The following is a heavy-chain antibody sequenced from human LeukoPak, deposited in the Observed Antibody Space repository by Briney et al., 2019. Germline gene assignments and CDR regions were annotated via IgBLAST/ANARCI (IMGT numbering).Heavy chain of an antibody. CDR3: ARGRSRISLYWHFDL. J-gene: IGHJ2*01. Sequence: PSETLSLTCTVSGGSIRSFYWDWIRQLPGNRLEWIGYIDRTGSTYSNPSLIGRVTMSVDTPRNQFSLRLNSVTTADTAVYFCARGRSRISLYWHFDLWGRGTLVTVSS. CDR2: IDRTGST. CDR1: GGSIRSFY. V-gene: IGHV4-59*01. D-gene: IGHD2-15*01.